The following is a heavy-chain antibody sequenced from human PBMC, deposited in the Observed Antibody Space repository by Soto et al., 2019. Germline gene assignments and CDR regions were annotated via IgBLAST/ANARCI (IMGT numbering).Heavy chain of an antibody. Sequence: LHTLSLIYSTSGGPIRISTHHRSWIRQPPGKGLEWIGSIYYSGSTYYNPSLKSRVTISVDTSKNQFSLKLSSVTAADTAVYYCARGAGYSSSWYYFDYWGQG. J-gene: IGHJ4*02. V-gene: IGHV4-39*07. D-gene: IGHD6-13*01. CDR3: ARGAGYSSSWYYFDY. CDR1: GGPIRISTHH. CDR2: IYYSGST.